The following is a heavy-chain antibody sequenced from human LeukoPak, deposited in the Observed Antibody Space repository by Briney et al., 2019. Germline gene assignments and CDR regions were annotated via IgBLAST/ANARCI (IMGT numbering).Heavy chain of an antibody. V-gene: IGHV3-21*01. D-gene: IGHD6-13*01. CDR2: ISSSSSYI. CDR1: GFTFSSYS. J-gene: IGHJ4*02. Sequence: GGSLRLSCAASGFTFSSYSMNWVRQAPGKGLEWVSSISSSSSYIYYADSVKGRFTISRDNAKNSLYLQMNSLRAEDTAVYYCAREGSSWYYFDYWGQGTLVTVSS. CDR3: AREGSSWYYFDY.